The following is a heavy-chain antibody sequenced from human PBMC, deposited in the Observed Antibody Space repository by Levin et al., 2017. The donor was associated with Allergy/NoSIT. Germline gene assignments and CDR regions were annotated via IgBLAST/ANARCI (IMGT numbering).Heavy chain of an antibody. CDR1: GYTFTGYY. CDR2: INPNSGGT. V-gene: IGHV1-2*02. J-gene: IGHJ5*02. D-gene: IGHD3-3*01. CDR3: ARERRITIFGVVIPTGSTDDNWFDP. Sequence: GESLKISCKASGYTFTGYYMHWVRQAPGQGLEWMGWINPNSGGTNYAQKFQGRVTMTRDTSISTAYMELSRLRSDDTAVYYCARERRITIFGVVIPTGSTDDNWFDPWGQGTLVTVSS.